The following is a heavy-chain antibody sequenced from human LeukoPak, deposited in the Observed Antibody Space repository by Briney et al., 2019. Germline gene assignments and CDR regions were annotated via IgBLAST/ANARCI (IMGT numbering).Heavy chain of an antibody. CDR2: INPNSGGT. Sequence: VKVSCKASGYTFTGYYLHWVRQAPGQGLEWMRWINPNSGGTNYAQKFQGRVTMTRDTSISTAYMELRRLKSDDTAVYYCATDFRVTTEYNWFDPWGQGTLVTVSS. CDR1: GYTFTGYY. CDR3: ATDFRVTTEYNWFDP. D-gene: IGHD3-3*01. J-gene: IGHJ5*02. V-gene: IGHV1-2*02.